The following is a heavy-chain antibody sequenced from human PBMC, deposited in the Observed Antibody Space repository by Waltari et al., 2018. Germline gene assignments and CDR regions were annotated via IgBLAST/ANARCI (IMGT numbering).Heavy chain of an antibody. CDR1: GDQMTGGSW. CDR2: IHGSGRT. D-gene: IGHD3-10*02. Sequence: QLQLQQSGPGLVKPSETLSLTCAVSGDQMTGGSWWSWVRQTPGKGLEWVGQIHGSGRTNYNPSLEGRVTISMDMSNNKFSLRVSSATAADTAVYYCARDRGRGMFLDSWGQGILVSVSP. CDR3: ARDRGRGMFLDS. J-gene: IGHJ4*02. V-gene: IGHV4-4*02.